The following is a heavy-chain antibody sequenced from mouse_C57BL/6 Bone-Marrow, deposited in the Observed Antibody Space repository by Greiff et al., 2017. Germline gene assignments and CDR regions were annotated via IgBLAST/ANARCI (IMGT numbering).Heavy chain of an antibody. V-gene: IGHV1-50*01. CDR2: IDPSDSYT. D-gene: IGHD3-2*02. Sequence: QVQLQQPGAELVKPGASVKLSCKASGYTFTSYWMQWVKQRPGQGLEWIGEIDPSDSYTNYNQKFKGKATLTVYTSSSTAYMQLSILTSEDSAVYYCSRFLRLTWFAYWGQGTLVTVSA. CDR1: GYTFTSYW. CDR3: SRFLRLTWFAY. J-gene: IGHJ3*01.